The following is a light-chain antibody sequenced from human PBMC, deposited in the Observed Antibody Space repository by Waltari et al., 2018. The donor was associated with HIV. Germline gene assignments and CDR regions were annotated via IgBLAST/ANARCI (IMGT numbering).Light chain of an antibody. Sequence: EIVLTQSPATLSLSPGERATLSCGASQSVRSLIAWYQQKPGQAPRLLIYDASNRATGIPARFSGSGSGTDFTLTISSLEPEDFAVYYCQQRSNWPLTFGGGT. CDR3: QQRSNWPLT. J-gene: IGKJ4*01. CDR1: QSVRSL. CDR2: DAS. V-gene: IGKV3-11*01.